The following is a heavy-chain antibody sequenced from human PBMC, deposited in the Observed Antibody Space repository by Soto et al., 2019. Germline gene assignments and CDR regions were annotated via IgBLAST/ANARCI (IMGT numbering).Heavy chain of an antibody. CDR1: GYNFANYW. CDR3: ARIDGDYYYYYYMDV. J-gene: IGHJ6*03. D-gene: IGHD4-17*01. V-gene: IGHV5-51*01. Sequence: GESLKISCQGSGYNFANYWIGWVRQMPGKGLEWMGIIYPGDSDTRYSPSFQGQVTISADKSISTAYLQWSSLKASDTAMYYCARIDGDYYYYYYMDVWGKGTTVTVSS. CDR2: IYPGDSDT.